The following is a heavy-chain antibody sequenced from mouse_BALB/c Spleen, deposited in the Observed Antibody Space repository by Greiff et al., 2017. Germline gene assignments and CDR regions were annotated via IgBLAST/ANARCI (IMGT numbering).Heavy chain of an antibody. Sequence: EVQLQQSGAELVKPGASVKLSCTASGFNIKDTYMHWVKQRPEQGLEWIGRIDPANGNTKYDPKFQGKATITADTSSNTAYLQLSSLTSEDTAVYYCAPYGNYNDYFDYWGQGTTLTVSS. CDR3: APYGNYNDYFDY. D-gene: IGHD2-1*01. J-gene: IGHJ2*01. V-gene: IGHV14-3*02. CDR1: GFNIKDTY. CDR2: IDPANGNT.